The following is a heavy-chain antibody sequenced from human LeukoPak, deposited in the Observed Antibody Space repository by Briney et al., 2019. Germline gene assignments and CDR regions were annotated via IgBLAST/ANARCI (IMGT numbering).Heavy chain of an antibody. CDR3: ARRRQNLGYCSSTSCYNWFDP. V-gene: IGHV4-39*07. CDR1: GGSISSSSYY. Sequence: PSETLSLTCTVSGGSISSSSYYWGWIRQPPGKGLEWIGSIYYSGSTNYNPSLKSQVTISVDTSKNQFSLKLSSVTAADTAVYYCARRRQNLGYCSSTSCYNWFDPWGQGTLVTVSS. J-gene: IGHJ5*02. D-gene: IGHD2-2*01. CDR2: IYYSGST.